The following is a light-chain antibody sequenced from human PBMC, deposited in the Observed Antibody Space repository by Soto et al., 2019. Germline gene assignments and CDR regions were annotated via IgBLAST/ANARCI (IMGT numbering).Light chain of an antibody. Sequence: DIVLTQSPGTLSSSPGERATLSCRASQSFSSSYLAWYQQKPGQAPRLLMYLASSRATGIPDRFSGSGSGTDFTLAISGLEPEDFAVYYCLQYGSSPWTFGQGTKVEIK. CDR1: QSFSSSY. J-gene: IGKJ1*01. CDR3: LQYGSSPWT. V-gene: IGKV3-20*01. CDR2: LAS.